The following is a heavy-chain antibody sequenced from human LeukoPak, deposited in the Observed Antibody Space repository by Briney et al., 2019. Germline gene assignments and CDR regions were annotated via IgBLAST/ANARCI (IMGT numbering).Heavy chain of an antibody. V-gene: IGHV4-59*01. CDR3: ARVTGYMIEDYFDY. CDR1: GGSISSYY. D-gene: IGHD3-22*01. J-gene: IGHJ4*02. Sequence: SETLSLTCTVSGGSISSYYWSWIRQPPGKGLEWIGYIYYSGSTNYNPSLKSRVTISVDTSKKQFSLKLRSVTAADTAVYYCARVTGYMIEDYFDYWGQGTLVTVSS. CDR2: IYYSGST.